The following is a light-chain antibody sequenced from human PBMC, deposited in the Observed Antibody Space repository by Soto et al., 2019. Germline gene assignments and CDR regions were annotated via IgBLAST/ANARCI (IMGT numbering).Light chain of an antibody. J-gene: IGLJ1*01. CDR1: SSNIGAGYD. Sequence: QSVLTQPPSVSGAPGQRVTITCTGTSSNIGAGYDVHWYQQLPGRAPKLLIYEVNNRPSGVPDRFSGSKSGNTASLTISGLQAEDEADYYCNSFTTSSTYVFGTGTQLTVL. V-gene: IGLV1-40*01. CDR3: NSFTTSSTYV. CDR2: EVN.